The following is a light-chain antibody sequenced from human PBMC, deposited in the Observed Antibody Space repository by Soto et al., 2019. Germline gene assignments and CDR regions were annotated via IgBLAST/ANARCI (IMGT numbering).Light chain of an antibody. Sequence: EIVLTQSPGTLSLSPGERATLSCRASQSVSSSYLAWYQQKPGQTPRLLNYGASSRATGIADRCSGSGSGTDLKLTISRLEVEEFAVYYFQQYRRPPPNTFGQMTRLEIK. CDR3: QQYRRPPPNT. V-gene: IGKV3-20*01. CDR2: GAS. J-gene: IGKJ5*01. CDR1: QSVSSSY.